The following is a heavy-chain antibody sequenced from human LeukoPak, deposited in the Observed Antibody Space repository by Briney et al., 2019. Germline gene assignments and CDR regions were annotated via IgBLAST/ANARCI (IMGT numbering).Heavy chain of an antibody. CDR3: ARSSKFLTRGMDV. Sequence: SETLSLTCTVSGGSISSSSYYWGWIRQPPGKGLEWIGSIYYSGSTNYNPSLKSRVTISVDTSKNQFSLKLSSVTAADTAVYYCARSSKFLTRGMDVWGQGTTVTVSS. D-gene: IGHD3-9*01. CDR2: IYYSGST. V-gene: IGHV4-39*07. CDR1: GGSISSSSYY. J-gene: IGHJ6*02.